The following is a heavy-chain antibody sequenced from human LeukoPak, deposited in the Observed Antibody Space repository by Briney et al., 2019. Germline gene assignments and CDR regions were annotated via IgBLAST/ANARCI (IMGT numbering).Heavy chain of an antibody. CDR3: ARHIRYTYGPNWFHP. V-gene: IGHV4-39*01. CDR2: MHYSGNT. D-gene: IGHD5-12*01. CDR1: GDSIAATSYS. Sequence: SETLSLTCSVSGDSIAATSYSWAWIHQPPGKGLQWIGSMHYSGNTNYDPSLQSRVTMSVDTSKNQFSLSLSSVTAADTAVYYCARHIRYTYGPNWFHPWGQGTLVTVSS. J-gene: IGHJ5*02.